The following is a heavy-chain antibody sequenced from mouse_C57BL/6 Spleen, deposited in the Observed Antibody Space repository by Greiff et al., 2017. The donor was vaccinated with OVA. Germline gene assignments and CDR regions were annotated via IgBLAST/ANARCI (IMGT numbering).Heavy chain of an antibody. D-gene: IGHD1-1*01. Sequence: VQLQQPGAELVRPGSSVKLSCKASGYTFTSYWMHWVKQRPIQGLEWIGNIDPSDSETHYNQKFKDKATLTVDKSSSTAYMQLSSLTSEDSAVYYCARNIGGSSDDYAMDYWGQGTSVTVSS. J-gene: IGHJ4*01. CDR2: IDPSDSET. V-gene: IGHV1-52*01. CDR3: ARNIGGSSDDYAMDY. CDR1: GYTFTSYW.